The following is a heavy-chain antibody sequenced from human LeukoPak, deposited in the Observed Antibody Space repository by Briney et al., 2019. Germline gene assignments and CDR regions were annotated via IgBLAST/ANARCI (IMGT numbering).Heavy chain of an antibody. CDR3: ASLNHHYYAMDA. D-gene: IGHD1-14*01. CDR2: IFYSGTT. J-gene: IGHJ6*02. V-gene: IGHV4-61*01. Sequence: SETLSLTCTVSGGSVSSRSYYWSWIRQPPGKGLEWIGYIFYSGTTNYNPSLKSRVTISVDKSKNQFSLKLSSATAADTAVYYCASLNHHYYAMDAWGQGTTVTVS. CDR1: GGSVSSRSYY.